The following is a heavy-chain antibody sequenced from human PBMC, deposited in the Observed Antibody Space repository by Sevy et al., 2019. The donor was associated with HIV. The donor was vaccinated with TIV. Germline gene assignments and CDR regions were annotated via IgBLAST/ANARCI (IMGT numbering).Heavy chain of an antibody. CDR1: GFSLDSYW. CDR3: VRAIAAHGSF. V-gene: IGHV3-7*04. D-gene: IGHD6-13*01. J-gene: IGHJ4*02. Sequence: GGSLRLSCAASGFSLDSYWMSWVRQAPGKGLESVANINQDGSVKYYVDSVKGRFTISRDIARNLLYLQMNSLRADDTALYYCVRAIAAHGSFWGQGTLVTVSS. CDR2: INQDGSVK.